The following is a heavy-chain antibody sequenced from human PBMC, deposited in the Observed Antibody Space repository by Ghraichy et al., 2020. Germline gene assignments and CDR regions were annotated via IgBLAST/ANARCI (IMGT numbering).Heavy chain of an antibody. J-gene: IGHJ6*02. D-gene: IGHD6-13*01. CDR1: GFTFSSYW. Sequence: SCAASGFTFSSYWMSWARQAPGKGLEWVANIKQDGRERYYVDSVKGRFTISRDNAKNSLYLQMNSLRAEDTAVYYCARDLYTSSSMDVWGQGTTVTVSS. V-gene: IGHV3-7*03. CDR3: ARDLYTSSSMDV. CDR2: IKQDGRER.